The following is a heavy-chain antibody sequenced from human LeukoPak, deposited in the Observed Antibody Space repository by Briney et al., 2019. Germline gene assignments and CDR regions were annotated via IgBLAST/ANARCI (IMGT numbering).Heavy chain of an antibody. CDR2: IYSGGST. Sequence: GGSLRLSCAASGFTVSSNYMSWVRQAPGKGLEWVSVIYSGGSTYYADSVKGPFTISRDNSKNTLYLQMNSLRAEDTAVYYCARGAVATGFDYWGQGTLVTVSS. CDR3: ARGAVATGFDY. V-gene: IGHV3-53*01. CDR1: GFTVSSNY. D-gene: IGHD6-19*01. J-gene: IGHJ4*02.